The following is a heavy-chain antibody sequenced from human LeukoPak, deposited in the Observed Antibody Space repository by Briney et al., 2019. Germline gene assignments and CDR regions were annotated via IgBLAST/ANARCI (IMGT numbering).Heavy chain of an antibody. CDR2: INPNSGGT. J-gene: IGHJ4*02. CDR3: AREGARITMVRGVIMSY. Sequence: ASVQVSCKASGYTFTGYYMHWVRQAPGQGLEWMGRINPNSGGTNYAQKFQGRVTMTRDTSISTAYMELSRLRSDDTAVYYCAREGARITMVRGVIMSYWGQGTLVTVSS. CDR1: GYTFTGYY. D-gene: IGHD3-10*01. V-gene: IGHV1-2*06.